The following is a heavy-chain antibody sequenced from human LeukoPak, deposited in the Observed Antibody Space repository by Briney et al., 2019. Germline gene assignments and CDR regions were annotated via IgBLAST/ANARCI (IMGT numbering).Heavy chain of an antibody. CDR1: GYTFTSYG. CDR3: ARDLSGQQLVLYYYYMDA. D-gene: IGHD6-13*01. Sequence: GASVKVSCKASGYTFTSYGISWVRQAPGQGLEWMGWISAYNGNTNYAQKLQGRVTMTTDTSTSTAYMELRSLRSDDTAVYYCARDLSGQQLVLYYYYMDAWGKGTTVTISS. V-gene: IGHV1-18*01. J-gene: IGHJ6*03. CDR2: ISAYNGNT.